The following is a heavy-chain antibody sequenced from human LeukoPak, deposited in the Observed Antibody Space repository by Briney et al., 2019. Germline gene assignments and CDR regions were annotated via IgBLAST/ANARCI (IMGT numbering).Heavy chain of an antibody. J-gene: IGHJ5*02. V-gene: IGHV5-51*01. CDR1: GYRFTTYW. CDR2: IFPADSDT. Sequence: PGGSLKISGKHSGYRFTTYWIAWFRQIHGKGLEWMRVIFPADSDTTYSTSFRAQVTISADKSISTAYLQLNSLKASDTAMYYCARGVGTIEVASTNLPGTFDLWGQGTRVTVSS. CDR3: ARGVGTIEVASTNLPGTFDL. D-gene: IGHD3-22*01.